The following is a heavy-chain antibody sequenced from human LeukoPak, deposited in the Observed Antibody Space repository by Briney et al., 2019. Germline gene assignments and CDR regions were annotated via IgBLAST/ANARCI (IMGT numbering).Heavy chain of an antibody. Sequence: SQTLSLTCAISGDSVSSNSAAWNWIRQSPSRGLEWLGRTHYRSKWYNDYAVSVKSRITINPDTSKNQFSLQLNSVTPEDTAVYYCAGDSGRVVMAAAGSGGYDYWGQGTLVTVSS. CDR1: GDSVSSNSAA. J-gene: IGHJ4*02. V-gene: IGHV6-1*01. CDR3: AGDSGRVVMAAAGSGGYDY. CDR2: THYRSKWYN. D-gene: IGHD6-13*01.